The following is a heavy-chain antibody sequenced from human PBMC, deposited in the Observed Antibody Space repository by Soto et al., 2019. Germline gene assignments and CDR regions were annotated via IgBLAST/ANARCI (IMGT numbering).Heavy chain of an antibody. J-gene: IGHJ5*02. CDR3: ARCPSIVVVPRFFSRWFDP. Sequence: SETLSLTCAVYGGSFSGYYWSWIRQPPGKGLEWIGEINHSGSTNYNPSLKSRVTISVDTSKNQFSLKLSSVTAADTAVYYCARCPSIVVVPRFFSRWFDPWGQGTLVTVSS. V-gene: IGHV4-34*01. D-gene: IGHD2-2*01. CDR2: INHSGST. CDR1: GGSFSGYY.